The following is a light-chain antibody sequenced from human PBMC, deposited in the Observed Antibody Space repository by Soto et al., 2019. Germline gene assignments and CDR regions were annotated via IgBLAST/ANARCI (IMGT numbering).Light chain of an antibody. CDR1: QSISSW. CDR3: PQYNSYWT. Sequence: DIQMTQSPSTLSASVGDRVTITCRASQSISSWFAWYQQKPGKAPKLMIYKASSLESGFPSRLSGSGSGTEFKLTISRLQPDDLATYYCPQYNSYWTFGQGTKVEIK. CDR2: KAS. V-gene: IGKV1-5*03. J-gene: IGKJ1*01.